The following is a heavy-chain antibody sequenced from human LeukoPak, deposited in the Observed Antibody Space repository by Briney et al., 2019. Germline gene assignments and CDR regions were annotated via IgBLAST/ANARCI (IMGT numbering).Heavy chain of an antibody. CDR2: ISSSSSYI. Sequence: GGSLRLSCAASGFTFSSYSMNWVRQAPGKRLEWVSSISSSSSYIYYADSVKGRFTISRDNAKNSLYLQMNSLRAEDTAVYYCARDFDPLQGNDYWGQGTLVTASS. D-gene: IGHD3-10*01. CDR1: GFTFSSYS. V-gene: IGHV3-21*01. J-gene: IGHJ4*02. CDR3: ARDFDPLQGNDY.